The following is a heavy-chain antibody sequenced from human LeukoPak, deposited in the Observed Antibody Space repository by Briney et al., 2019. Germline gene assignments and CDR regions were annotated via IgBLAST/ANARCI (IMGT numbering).Heavy chain of an antibody. CDR2: IIPIFGTA. V-gene: IGHV1-69*13. Sequence: SVKVSCKASGGTFSSYAISWVRQAPGQGLEWMGGIIPIFGTANYAQKFQGRVTITADESTSTAYMELSSLRSEDTAVYYCARDVLAGPGGTLLGYSDYWGQGTLVTVSS. CDR1: GGTFSSYA. CDR3: ARDVLAGPGGTLLGYSDY. J-gene: IGHJ4*02. D-gene: IGHD1-14*01.